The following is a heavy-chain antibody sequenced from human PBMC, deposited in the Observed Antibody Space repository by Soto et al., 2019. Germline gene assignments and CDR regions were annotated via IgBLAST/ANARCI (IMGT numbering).Heavy chain of an antibody. J-gene: IGHJ3*01. CDR1: GYNFTTYW. V-gene: IGHV5-51*01. CDR2: IYPDDSDT. D-gene: IGHD2-21*01. Sequence: PGESLKISCKGSGYNFTTYWIAWVRQMPGKGLEWMGIIYPDDSDTRYSPSFQGQVTISADKSITTAYLQWSSLKASDTAMYYCARAVIDDAFDVWGQGTMVTVSS. CDR3: ARAVIDDAFDV.